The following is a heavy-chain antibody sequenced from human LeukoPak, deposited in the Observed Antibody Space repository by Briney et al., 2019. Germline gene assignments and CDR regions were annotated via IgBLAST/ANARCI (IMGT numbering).Heavy chain of an antibody. CDR3: AKSSGGIAAADFDY. CDR1: GFTFDDYA. CDR2: IGWNSGSI. D-gene: IGHD6-13*01. Sequence: PGGSLRLSCAVSGFTFDDYAMHWVRQAPGKGLEWVSGIGWNSGSIGYADSVKGRFTISRDNAKNSLYLQINSLRAEDTALYYCAKSSGGIAAADFDYWGQGTLVTVSS. J-gene: IGHJ4*02. V-gene: IGHV3-9*01.